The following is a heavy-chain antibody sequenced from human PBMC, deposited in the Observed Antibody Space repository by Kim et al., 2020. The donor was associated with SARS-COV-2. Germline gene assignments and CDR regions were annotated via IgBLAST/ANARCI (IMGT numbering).Heavy chain of an antibody. CDR3: ARGRSVVVTAVIYYYYYYGRDV. V-gene: IGHV4-34*01. J-gene: IGHJ6*02. Sequence: SETLSLTCAVYGGSFSGYYWSWIRQPPGKGLEWIGEINHSGSTNYNPSLKSRVTISVDTSKNQFSLKLSSVTAADTAVYYCARGRSVVVTAVIYYYYYYGRDVGGRGTTVTVS. D-gene: IGHD2-21*02. CDR2: INHSGST. CDR1: GGSFSGYY.